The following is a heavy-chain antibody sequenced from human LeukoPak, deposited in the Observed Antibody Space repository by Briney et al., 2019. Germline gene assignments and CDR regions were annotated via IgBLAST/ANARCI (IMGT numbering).Heavy chain of an antibody. D-gene: IGHD6-19*01. CDR3: GHQGIAVAGGDAFDI. Sequence: MASETLSLTCTVSGGSISSSSYYWGWIRQPPGKGLEWIGSIYYSGSTYYNPALKSRVTISVDTSKNQFSLKLSSVTAADTAVYYCGHQGIAVAGGDAFDIWGQGTMVTVSS. V-gene: IGHV4-39*01. J-gene: IGHJ3*02. CDR1: GGSISSSSYY. CDR2: IYYSGST.